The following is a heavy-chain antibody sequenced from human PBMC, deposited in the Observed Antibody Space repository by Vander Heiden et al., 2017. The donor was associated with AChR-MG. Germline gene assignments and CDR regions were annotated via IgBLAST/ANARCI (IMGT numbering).Heavy chain of an antibody. CDR1: GGSFSGYY. D-gene: IGHD6-13*01. Sequence: QVQLQQWGAGLLKPSETLSLTCAVYGGSFSGYYWSWIRQPQGKGLEWIGEINHSGSTNYNPSLKSRVTISVDTSKNQFSLKLSSVTAADTAVYYCARGRQQLTWGQGTLVTVSS. CDR3: ARGRQQLT. V-gene: IGHV4-34*01. CDR2: INHSGST. J-gene: IGHJ4*02.